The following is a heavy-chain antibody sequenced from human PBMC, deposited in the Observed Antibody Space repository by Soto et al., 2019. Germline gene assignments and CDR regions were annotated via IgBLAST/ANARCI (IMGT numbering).Heavy chain of an antibody. V-gene: IGHV4-31*03. Sequence: LSLTCSVSGGSMRSGSYYWTWIRQHPGKGLEWVAYISNSGNTYYNPSLETRLTISLDTSKNLFSLSLTSVTAADTALYYCARGSFSSSSSWFDPWGQGTLVTVSS. CDR1: GGSMRSGSYY. CDR2: ISNSGNT. J-gene: IGHJ5*02. CDR3: ARGSFSSSSSWFDP. D-gene: IGHD6-6*01.